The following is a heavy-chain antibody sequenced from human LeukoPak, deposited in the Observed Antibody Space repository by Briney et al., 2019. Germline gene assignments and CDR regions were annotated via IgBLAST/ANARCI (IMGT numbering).Heavy chain of an antibody. J-gene: IGHJ3*02. Sequence: PGGSLRLSCAASGFTFSSYSMDWVRQTPGKGLEWVSSISSSSSYIYYAVSVKGRFTISRDNAKNSLYLQMNSLRAEDTAVYYCARGFPAGYSDTFDIWGQGTMVTVSS. D-gene: IGHD6-13*01. V-gene: IGHV3-21*01. CDR3: ARGFPAGYSDTFDI. CDR1: GFTFSSYS. CDR2: ISSSSSYI.